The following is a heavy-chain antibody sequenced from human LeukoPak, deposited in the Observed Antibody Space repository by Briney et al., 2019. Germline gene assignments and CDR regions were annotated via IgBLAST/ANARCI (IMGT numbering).Heavy chain of an antibody. CDR1: GYTLTSYG. J-gene: IGHJ4*02. CDR3: ARDAKGLLLRYGSGSYDY. CDR2: ISAYNGNT. D-gene: IGHD3-10*01. V-gene: IGHV1-18*01. Sequence: ASVKVSCKASGYTLTSYGISWVRQAPGQGLEWMGRISAYNGNTNYAQKLQGRVTMTTDTSTSTAYMELRSLRSDDTAVYYCARDAKGLLLRYGSGSYDYWGQGTLVTVSS.